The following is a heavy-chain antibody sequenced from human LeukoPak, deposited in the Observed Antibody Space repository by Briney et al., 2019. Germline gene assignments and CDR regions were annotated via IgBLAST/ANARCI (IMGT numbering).Heavy chain of an antibody. J-gene: IGHJ4*02. D-gene: IGHD6-13*01. CDR2: IYYSGRT. CDR3: ARLVGNTWYHEVLFGRDF. Sequence: PSETLSLTCTVSGGSISTSNYYWGWIRQPPGKGLEWIGNIYYSGRTYYNPSLKSRVTISVDTSKNQFSLKLSSVAAADTAVYYCARLVGNTWYHEVLFGRDFWGQGTLVTVSS. V-gene: IGHV4-39*01. CDR1: GGSISTSNYY.